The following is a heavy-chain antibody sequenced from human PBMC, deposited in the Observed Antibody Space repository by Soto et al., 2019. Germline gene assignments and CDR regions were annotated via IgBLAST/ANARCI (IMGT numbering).Heavy chain of an antibody. CDR2: INPSGGST. J-gene: IGHJ5*02. V-gene: IGHV1-46*03. CDR1: GYTFTSYY. CDR3: ARAARAAAGSNWFDP. Sequence: QVQLVQSGAEVKKPGASVKVSCKASGYTFTSYYMHWVRQAPGQGLEWMGIINPSGGSTSYAQKFQGRVTMTRDTSTSTVYMELSSLRSEDTAVYYCARAARAAAGSNWFDPWGQGTLVTVSS. D-gene: IGHD6-13*01.